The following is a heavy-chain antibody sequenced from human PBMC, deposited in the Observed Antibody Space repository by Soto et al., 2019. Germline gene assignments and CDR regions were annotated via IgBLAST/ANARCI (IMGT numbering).Heavy chain of an antibody. D-gene: IGHD2-2*01. CDR2: IIPISGTA. CDR1: GGTFSSYA. J-gene: IGHJ6*02. Sequence: QVQLVQSGAEVKKHGSSVKVSCKASGGTFSSYAISWVRQAPGQGLESMGGIIPISGTANYAQKFQGRVTITADESTSTAYMELSSLRSEDTAVYYCARSQGSSTSLEIYYYYYYGMDVWGQGTTVTVSS. V-gene: IGHV1-69*01. CDR3: ARSQGSSTSLEIYYYYYYGMDV.